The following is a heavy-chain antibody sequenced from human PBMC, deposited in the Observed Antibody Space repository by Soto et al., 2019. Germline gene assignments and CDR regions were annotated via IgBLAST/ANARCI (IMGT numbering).Heavy chain of an antibody. J-gene: IGHJ5*02. CDR2: ISGSGGST. CDR1: GFTFSSYA. Sequence: GGSLRLSCAASGFTFSSYAMSWVRQAPGKGLEWVSAISGSGGSTYYADSVKGRFTISRDNSKNTLYLQMNSLRAEDTAVYYCAKDLRYSSSSSNNWFDPWGQGTLVTVSS. CDR3: AKDLRYSSSSSNNWFDP. D-gene: IGHD6-6*01. V-gene: IGHV3-23*01.